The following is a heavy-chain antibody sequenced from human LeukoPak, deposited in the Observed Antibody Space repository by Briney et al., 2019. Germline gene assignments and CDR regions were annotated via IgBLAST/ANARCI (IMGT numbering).Heavy chain of an antibody. V-gene: IGHV4-59*08. Sequence: PSETLSLTCTVSGGSISSYYWSWIRQPPGKGLEWIGYIYYSGSTNCNPSLKSRVTISVDTSKNQFSLKLSSVTAADTAVYYCAANSPGDSSTFQFDYWGRGTLVTVSS. CDR2: IYYSGST. CDR1: GGSISSYY. J-gene: IGHJ4*02. CDR3: AANSPGDSSTFQFDY. D-gene: IGHD3-16*01.